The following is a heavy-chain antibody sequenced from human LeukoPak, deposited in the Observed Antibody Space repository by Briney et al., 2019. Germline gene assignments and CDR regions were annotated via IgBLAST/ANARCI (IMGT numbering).Heavy chain of an antibody. V-gene: IGHV5-51*01. CDR2: IYPGDSDT. D-gene: IGHD4-17*01. J-gene: IGHJ4*02. CDR3: ARRGNYDDYDHLDS. Sequence: GESLKISCQVSGYSFTTYWIAWVRQMPGKGLEWMGIIYPGDSDTRYSPSFQGQVTISVDKSITTAYLQWSSLKASDTAIYYCARRGNYDDYDHLDSWGQGTLVTVSS. CDR1: GYSFTTYW.